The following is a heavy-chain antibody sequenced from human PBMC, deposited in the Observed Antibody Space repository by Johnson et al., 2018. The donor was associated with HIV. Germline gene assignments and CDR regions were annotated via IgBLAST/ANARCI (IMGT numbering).Heavy chain of an antibody. J-gene: IGHJ3*02. CDR1: GFTFSSYA. CDR3: ARAVVYYDCWSGYHGLNI. Sequence: VQLVESGGGVVQPGRSLRLSCAASGFTFSSYAMHWVRQAPGRGLEWVSGISWNSGSIGYADSVKGRFTISRHNSKNTLYLQMNSLRAEDTAVYYCARAVVYYDCWSGYHGLNIWGQGTMVTVSP. V-gene: IGHV3-9*01. D-gene: IGHD3-3*01. CDR2: ISWNSGSI.